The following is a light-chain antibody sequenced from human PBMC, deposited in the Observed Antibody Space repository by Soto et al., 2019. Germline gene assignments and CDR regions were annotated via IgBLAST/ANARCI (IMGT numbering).Light chain of an antibody. J-gene: IGKJ1*01. V-gene: IGKV3-11*01. CDR3: QQRSNWPPVWT. CDR1: QSVSSY. Sequence: EIVLTQSPATLSLSPGERATLSCRASQSVSSYLAWYQQKPGQAPRLLIYDASNRATGIPARFSGSGSGTDFTLTISCQEPEDFAVYYCQQRSNWPPVWTFGQGTKVEIK. CDR2: DAS.